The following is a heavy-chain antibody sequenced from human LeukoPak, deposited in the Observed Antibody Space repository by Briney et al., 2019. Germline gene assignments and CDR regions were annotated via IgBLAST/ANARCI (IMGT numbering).Heavy chain of an antibody. D-gene: IGHD3-10*01. J-gene: IGHJ6*03. CDR3: ARDKAPITMVRGVLGKYYYYMDV. Sequence: GGTLRLSCAASGFTFSSYGMSWVRQAPGKGLEWVANIKQDGSEKYYVDSVKGRFTISRDNAKNSLYLQMNSLRAEDTAVYYCARDKAPITMVRGVLGKYYYYMDVWGKGTTVTISS. CDR1: GFTFSSYG. V-gene: IGHV3-7*01. CDR2: IKQDGSEK.